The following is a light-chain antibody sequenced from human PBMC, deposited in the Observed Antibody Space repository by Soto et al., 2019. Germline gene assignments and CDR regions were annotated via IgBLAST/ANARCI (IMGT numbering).Light chain of an antibody. CDR1: QSVGSSY. J-gene: IGKJ1*01. Sequence: EIVLTQSPGTLSLSPVERATLSCRASQSVGSSYLAWYQHKPGQAPRLLIFGVSNRATGIPDRFSGSGSGTDFTLTISRLEPEDFAVYYCQQRRTFGQGTKVDIK. CDR2: GVS. V-gene: IGKV3-20*01. CDR3: QQRRT.